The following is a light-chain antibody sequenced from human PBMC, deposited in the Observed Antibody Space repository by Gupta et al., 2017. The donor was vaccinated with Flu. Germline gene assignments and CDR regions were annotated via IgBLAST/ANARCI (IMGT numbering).Light chain of an antibody. CDR3: EQTSTTPKS. Sequence: DIQMTQSPPSLSASVGDRVTISCRASQGIGIDLNWYQQKPGKAPKLLIYAAASLQSVVPSRFSGGGSGTDFTLTISSLKPEDFATDYCEQTSTTPKSFGQGTKLEVK. CDR2: AAA. V-gene: IGKV1-39*01. CDR1: QGIGID. J-gene: IGKJ2*03.